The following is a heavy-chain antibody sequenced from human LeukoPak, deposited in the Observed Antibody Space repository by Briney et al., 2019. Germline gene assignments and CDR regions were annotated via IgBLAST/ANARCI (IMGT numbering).Heavy chain of an antibody. CDR3: AKDIIGLWFGEVFDY. V-gene: IGHV1-2*02. CDR1: GYTFTGYY. CDR2: INPNSGGT. Sequence: ASVKVSCKASGYTFTGYYMHWVRQAPGQGLEWKEWINPNSGGTNYAQKFQGRFTMTRETSISTAYMELSRLRSDDTAVYYCAKDIIGLWFGEVFDYWGQGTLVTVSS. J-gene: IGHJ4*02. D-gene: IGHD3-10*01.